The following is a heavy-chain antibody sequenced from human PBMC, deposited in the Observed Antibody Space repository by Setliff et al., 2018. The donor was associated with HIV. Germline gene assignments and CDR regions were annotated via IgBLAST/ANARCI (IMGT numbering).Heavy chain of an antibody. CDR3: ARDLNWGFDY. CDR2: ISSTSSNI. J-gene: IGHJ4*02. CDR1: GFSFSSYG. D-gene: IGHD7-27*01. V-gene: IGHV3-48*01. Sequence: GGSLRLSCAASGFSFSSYGMSWVRQAPGKGLEWVSYISSTSSNIYYVDSVEGRFTISRDNADNSLYLQMNSLRAEDTAVYYCARDLNWGFDYWGQGTLVTVSS.